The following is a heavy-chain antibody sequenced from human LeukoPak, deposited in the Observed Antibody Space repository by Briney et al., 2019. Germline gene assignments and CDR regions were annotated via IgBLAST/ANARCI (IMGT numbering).Heavy chain of an antibody. CDR2: IYYSGST. CDR1: GGSISSSSYS. V-gene: IGHV4-39*02. Sequence: SETLSLTCTVSGGSISSSSYSWGWIRQPPGKGLEWIGSIYYSGSTYYNPSLKSRVTISVDTSKNQFSLKLSSVTAADTAVYYCARESGIPYYDFWSGFHNYYYYYGMDVWGQGTTVTVSS. J-gene: IGHJ6*02. CDR3: ARESGIPYYDFWSGFHNYYYYYGMDV. D-gene: IGHD3-3*01.